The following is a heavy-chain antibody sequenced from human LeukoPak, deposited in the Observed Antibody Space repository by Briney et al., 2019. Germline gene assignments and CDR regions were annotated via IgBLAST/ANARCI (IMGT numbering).Heavy chain of an antibody. CDR1: GGSISSSSYY. Sequence: TSETLSLTCTVSGGSISSSSYYWGWIRQPPGKGLEWIGSIYYSGSTYYNPSLKSRVTISVDTSKNQFSLKLSSVTAADTAVYYCARHASGGFGELWAYCYYYMDVWGKGTTVTISS. D-gene: IGHD3-10*01. CDR3: ARHASGGFGELWAYCYYYMDV. J-gene: IGHJ6*03. V-gene: IGHV4-39*01. CDR2: IYYSGST.